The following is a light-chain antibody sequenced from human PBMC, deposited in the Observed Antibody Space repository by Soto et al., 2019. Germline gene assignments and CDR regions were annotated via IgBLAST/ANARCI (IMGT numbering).Light chain of an antibody. Sequence: QDVLTQPPSLSGAPGQRVTSYCTGSSSNIGAGYDVHWYQQLPGTAPKLLIYGNSNQPSGVPDRFSGSKSGTSASLAITGLQAEDEADYYCQSYDSSLSGCDVVFGGGTKVTVL. V-gene: IGLV1-40*01. CDR3: QSYDSSLSGCDVV. CDR1: SSNIGAGYD. CDR2: GNS. J-gene: IGLJ2*01.